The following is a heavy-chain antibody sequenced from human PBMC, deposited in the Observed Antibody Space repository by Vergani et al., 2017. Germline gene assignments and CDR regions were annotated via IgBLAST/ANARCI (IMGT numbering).Heavy chain of an antibody. J-gene: IGHJ6*03. V-gene: IGHV1-69*01. Sequence: QVQLVQSGAEVKKPGSSVKVSCKASGGTFSSYAISWVRQAPGQGLEWMGGIIPIFGTANYAQKFQGRVTITADESKSTAYMELSSLRSEDTAVYYCARDGIAAAGTSHYYYYYMDVWGKGTTVTVSS. D-gene: IGHD6-13*01. CDR2: IIPIFGTA. CDR3: ARDGIAAAGTSHYYYYYMDV. CDR1: GGTFSSYA.